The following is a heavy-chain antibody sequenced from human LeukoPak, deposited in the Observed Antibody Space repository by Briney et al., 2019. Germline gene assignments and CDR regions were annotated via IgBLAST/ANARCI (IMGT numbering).Heavy chain of an antibody. J-gene: IGHJ4*02. D-gene: IGHD5-18*01. CDR1: GGSICSGDYY. CDR2: IFCSGST. Sequence: SETLSLTCTVSGGSICSGDYYWTWIRQHPGKGLEWIGYIFCSGSTDYNSSLKSRATISVDTSKNQFSLKLSSVTAADTAVYYCARRGYIYGFFDYWGQGTLVTVS. CDR3: ARRGYIYGFFDY. V-gene: IGHV4-31*03.